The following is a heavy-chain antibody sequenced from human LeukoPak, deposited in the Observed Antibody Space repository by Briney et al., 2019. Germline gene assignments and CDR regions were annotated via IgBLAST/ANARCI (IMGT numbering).Heavy chain of an antibody. D-gene: IGHD2-8*01. CDR3: TTEGIYCVNGVCYLDY. V-gene: IGHV3-20*04. CDR2: ISWSGGNT. CDR1: GFKFDDYG. Sequence: GGSLRLFCAASGFKFDDYGMSWVRQAPGKGLEWVSGISWSGGNTGYADSVQGRFTISRDNTKNSLFLQVNSLRADDTAFYYCTTEGIYCVNGVCYLDYWGQGTLVTVSS. J-gene: IGHJ4*02.